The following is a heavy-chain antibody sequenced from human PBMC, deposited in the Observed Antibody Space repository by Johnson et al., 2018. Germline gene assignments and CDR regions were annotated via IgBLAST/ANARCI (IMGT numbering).Heavy chain of an antibody. CDR3: ARDLHYDFWSGYGGNMDV. J-gene: IGHJ6*02. V-gene: IGHV4-59*01. D-gene: IGHD3-3*01. Sequence: QVQLQESGPGLVKPSETLSLTCTVSGGSISGYYWSWIRQPPGKGLEWIGYIYYTGSTNYNPSLRSRVTISLDTSKNQFSRKLSSVTAADTAVYYCARDLHYDFWSGYGGNMDVWGQGTTVTVSS. CDR1: GGSISGYY. CDR2: IYYTGST.